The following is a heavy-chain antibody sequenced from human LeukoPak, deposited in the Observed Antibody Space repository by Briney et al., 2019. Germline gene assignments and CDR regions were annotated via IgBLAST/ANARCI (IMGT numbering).Heavy chain of an antibody. D-gene: IGHD3-22*01. CDR3: ARADYYYDSSGYFPDAFDI. CDR2: IYYSGST. J-gene: IGHJ3*02. Sequence: SETLSLTCTVSGGSISSSSYYWSWIRQHPGKGLEWIGHIYYSGSTYYNPSLKSRVTISVDTSKNQFSLKLSSVTAADTAVYYCARADYYYDSSGYFPDAFDIWGQGTMVTVSS. CDR1: GGSISSSSYY. V-gene: IGHV4-31*03.